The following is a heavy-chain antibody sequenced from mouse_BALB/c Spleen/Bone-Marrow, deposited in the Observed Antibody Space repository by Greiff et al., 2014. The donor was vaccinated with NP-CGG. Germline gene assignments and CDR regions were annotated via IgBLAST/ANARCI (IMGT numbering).Heavy chain of an antibody. CDR2: INPNNAGT. CDR1: GYTFTDYN. Sequence: EVQLVESGPELVKPGASVKIPCKASGYTFTDYNMDWVKQSHGKSLEWIGHINPNNAGTIYNQKFKGKATLTVDKSSSTAYMELRSLTSEDTAVYYCARKGLYYGYEGFAYWGQGTLVTVSA. J-gene: IGHJ3*01. D-gene: IGHD2-2*01. V-gene: IGHV1-18*01. CDR3: ARKGLYYGYEGFAY.